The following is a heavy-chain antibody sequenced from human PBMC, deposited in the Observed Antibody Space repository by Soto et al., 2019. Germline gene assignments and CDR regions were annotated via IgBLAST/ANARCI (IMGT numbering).Heavy chain of an antibody. CDR3: ARSLSTIGARPDY. Sequence: ASVNVSCKASGYTFTGYFMHWVRQAPGQGLEWMGWINPNTGDRNYAQKFQGRVTVTRDTSISTAYMELSGLTSADTAVYYCARSLSTIGARPDYWGHGTLVTVSS. CDR1: GYTFTGYF. V-gene: IGHV1-2*02. CDR2: INPNTGDR. J-gene: IGHJ4*01. D-gene: IGHD6-6*01.